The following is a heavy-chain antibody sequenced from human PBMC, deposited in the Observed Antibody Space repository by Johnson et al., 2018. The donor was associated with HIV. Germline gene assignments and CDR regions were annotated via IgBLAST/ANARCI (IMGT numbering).Heavy chain of an antibody. CDR3: TTESVGYYDSSGYYSVGMGGAFDI. V-gene: IGHV3-15*01. D-gene: IGHD3-22*01. CDR2: IKSKTDGGTT. Sequence: VQLVESGGGLVQPGGSLRLSCAASGFTFSSYGMHWVRQAPGKGLEWVGHIKSKTDGGTTDYAAPVKGRFTISRDDSKNTLYLHMNSLKSEDTAVYYCTTESVGYYDSSGYYSVGMGGAFDIWGQGTMVTVSS. CDR1: GFTFSSYG. J-gene: IGHJ3*02.